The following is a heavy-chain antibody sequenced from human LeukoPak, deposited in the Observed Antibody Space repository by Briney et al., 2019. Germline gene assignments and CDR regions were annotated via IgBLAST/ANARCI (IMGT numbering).Heavy chain of an antibody. V-gene: IGHV4-4*07. Sequence: PSETLSLTCTVSGGSISSYYWSWIRQPAGKGLEWIGRIYTSGSTNYNPSLKSRVTMSVDTSKNQFSLKLSSVTAADTAVYYSAGYDFWSGSDYWGQGTLVTVSS. D-gene: IGHD3-3*01. CDR3: AGYDFWSGSDY. CDR1: GGSISSYY. J-gene: IGHJ4*02. CDR2: IYTSGST.